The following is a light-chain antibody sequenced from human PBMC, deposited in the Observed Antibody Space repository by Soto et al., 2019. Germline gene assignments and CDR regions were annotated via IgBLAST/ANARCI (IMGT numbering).Light chain of an antibody. CDR3: AAWYYSLSAPWV. CDR1: SSNIGSNY. V-gene: IGLV1-47*01. CDR2: RNN. J-gene: IGLJ3*02. Sequence: QSALTQPPSASGTPGQRVTISCSGSSSNIGSNYVYWYQQLPGTAPKLLIYRNNQRHSGVPDRFSGSKSGTSASLAISGLRSEDESDYYCAAWYYSLSAPWVLGVGTKLTVL.